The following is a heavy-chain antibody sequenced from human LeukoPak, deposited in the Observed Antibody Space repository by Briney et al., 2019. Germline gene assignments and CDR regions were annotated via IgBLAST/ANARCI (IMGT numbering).Heavy chain of an antibody. Sequence: SETLSLTWTVSGGSISSYYWSWIRQPAGKGLEWIGRIYTSGSTNYNPSLKSRVTMSVDTSKNQFSLKLSSVTAADTAVYYCARDSAWISGWDYYYYMDVWGKGTTVTISS. D-gene: IGHD6-19*01. V-gene: IGHV4-4*07. CDR1: GGSISSYY. CDR2: IYTSGST. J-gene: IGHJ6*03. CDR3: ARDSAWISGWDYYYYMDV.